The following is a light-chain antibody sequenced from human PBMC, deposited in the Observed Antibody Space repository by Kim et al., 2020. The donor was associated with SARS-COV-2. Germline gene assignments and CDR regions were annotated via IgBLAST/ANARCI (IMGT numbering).Light chain of an antibody. CDR1: SSDVGGYNY. Sequence: QSVLTQPPSASGSPGQSVTISCTGTSSDVGGYNYVSWYQHHPGKAPKLIIYDVTKRPSGVPDRFSGSKSGNMASLTVSGLQAEDESHYYCCSYAGNNNVIFGGGTQLTVL. J-gene: IGLJ2*01. CDR3: CSYAGNNNVI. CDR2: DVT. V-gene: IGLV2-8*01.